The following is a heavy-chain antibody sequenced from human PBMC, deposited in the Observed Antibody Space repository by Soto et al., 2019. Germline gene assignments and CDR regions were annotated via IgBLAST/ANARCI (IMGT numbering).Heavy chain of an antibody. CDR1: GGSISSGDYY. CDR2: IHYSGST. V-gene: IGHV4-30-4*01. Sequence: QVQLQESGPGLVKPSQTLSLTCTVSGGSISSGDYYWTWIRQPQGKGLEWIGYIHYSGSTHYNPSLMSRVNISVYTSKNHFSLNLNYVTAADPAVYHCARGTTMVTRFAYWVQGTLVTVSS. J-gene: IGHJ4*02. CDR3: ARGTTMVTRFAY. D-gene: IGHD5-18*01.